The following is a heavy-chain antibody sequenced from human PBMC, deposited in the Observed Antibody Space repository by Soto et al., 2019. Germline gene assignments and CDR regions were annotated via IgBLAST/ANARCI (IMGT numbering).Heavy chain of an antibody. CDR1: GFSLSNARMG. CDR3: ARYIRHVVGMDV. CDR2: IFSNDEK. V-gene: IGHV2-26*01. Sequence: QVTLKESGPVLVKPTKTLTLTCTVSGFSLSNARMGVSWIRQPPGKALEWLAHIFSNDEKSYSKSLKSRLTISKDTAKSQVVLTMTNMDPVDTATYYCARYIRHVVGMDVWGQGTTVTVSS. J-gene: IGHJ6*02. D-gene: IGHD2-15*01.